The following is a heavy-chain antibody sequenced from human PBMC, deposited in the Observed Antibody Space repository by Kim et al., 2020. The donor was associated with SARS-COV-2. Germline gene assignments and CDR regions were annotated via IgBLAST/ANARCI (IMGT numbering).Heavy chain of an antibody. CDR3: AKDFFRRELLLLWYYYCMDV. D-gene: IGHD1-26*01. V-gene: IGHV3-30*18. Sequence: GGSLRLSCAASGFTFSSYGMHWVRQAPGKGLEWVAVISYDGSNKYYADSVKGRFTISRDNSKNTLYLQMNSLRAEDTAVYYCAKDFFRRELLLLWYYYCMDVWGQGTTVTVSS. CDR1: GFTFSSYG. CDR2: ISYDGSNK. J-gene: IGHJ6*02.